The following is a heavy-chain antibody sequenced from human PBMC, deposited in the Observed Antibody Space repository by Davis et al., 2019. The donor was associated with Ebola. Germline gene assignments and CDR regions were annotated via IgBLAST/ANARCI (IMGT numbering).Heavy chain of an antibody. CDR1: GFTFSNYT. CDR2: VSSESPYI. Sequence: PGGSLRLSCAASGFTFSNYTMSWVLKAPGKGLERVSSVSSESPYIFYADSVKGRFTLSRDDAKNSLYLQMNSLRVEDTAMYYCARDIPPDFTFSSGYYYGSAYWGQGTLVSVSS. CDR3: ARDIPPDFTFSSGYYYGSAY. V-gene: IGHV3-21*01. D-gene: IGHD3-22*01. J-gene: IGHJ4*02.